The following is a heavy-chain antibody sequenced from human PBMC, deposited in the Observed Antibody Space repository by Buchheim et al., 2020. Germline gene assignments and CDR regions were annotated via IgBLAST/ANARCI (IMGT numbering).Heavy chain of an antibody. Sequence: QMQLRESGPGLVKPLQTLSLTCTVSGGSINRGGYYWSWIRQHSVRGLEWIGYIYYTGATYYSTSLKSRLSISVDMSKHQFSLRVNSVTAADTAVYFCARDGYNNFGEYFAMDVWGQGT. CDR2: IYYTGAT. CDR3: ARDGYNNFGEYFAMDV. CDR1: GGSINRGGYY. V-gene: IGHV4-31*03. D-gene: IGHD4-11*01. J-gene: IGHJ6*02.